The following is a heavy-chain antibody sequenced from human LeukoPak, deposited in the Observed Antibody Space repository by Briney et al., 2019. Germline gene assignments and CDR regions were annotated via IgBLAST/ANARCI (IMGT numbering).Heavy chain of an antibody. CDR1: GFSLTTSGMC. D-gene: IGHD3-16*01. Sequence: SGPALVKPTQTLTLTCTFSGFSLTTSGMCVSWIRQPPGKALEWLARIDWDDDKFYSTSLKTRLTISKDTSKNQAVLTMTNMDPVDTAMYYCARGRFYFDYWGQGTLVTVSS. J-gene: IGHJ4*02. CDR2: IDWDDDK. CDR3: ARGRFYFDY. V-gene: IGHV2-70*17.